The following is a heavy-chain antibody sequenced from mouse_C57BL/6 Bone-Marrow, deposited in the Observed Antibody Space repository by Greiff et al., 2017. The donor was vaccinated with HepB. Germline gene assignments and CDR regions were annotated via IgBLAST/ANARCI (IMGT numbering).Heavy chain of an antibody. CDR1: GFTFSDYY. D-gene: IGHD1-1*01. CDR3: AREGYYYGSSYYAMDY. J-gene: IGHJ4*01. CDR2: INYDGSST. V-gene: IGHV5-16*01. Sequence: EVKLMESEGGLVQPGSSMKLSCTASGFTFSDYYMAWVRQVPEKGLEWVANINYDGSSTYYLDSLKSRFIISRDNDKNILYLQMSSLKSEDTATYYCAREGYYYGSSYYAMDYWGQGASVTVSS.